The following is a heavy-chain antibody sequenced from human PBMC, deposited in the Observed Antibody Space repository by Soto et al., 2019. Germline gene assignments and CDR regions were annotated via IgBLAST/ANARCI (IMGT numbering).Heavy chain of an antibody. J-gene: IGHJ4*02. Sequence: EVQLLESGGGVVQPGGSLRLSCVASGFNFKKFAMAWVRQAPGEGLEWVSGISCCGGSTSYADSVKGRFSTARDDSKNTLSLQMIGLRVEDTAQYFCAKADGEQWLIPHLDNWGQGTLVTVS. CDR3: AKADGEQWLIPHLDN. CDR2: ISCCGGST. V-gene: IGHV3-23*01. CDR1: GFNFKKFA. D-gene: IGHD6-19*01.